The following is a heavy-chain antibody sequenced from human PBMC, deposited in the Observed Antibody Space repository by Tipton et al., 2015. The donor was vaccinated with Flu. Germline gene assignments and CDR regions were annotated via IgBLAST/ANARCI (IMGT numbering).Heavy chain of an antibody. V-gene: IGHV4-34*01. D-gene: IGHD6-19*01. CDR2: INHSGST. CDR3: ARGYSSGWYYRDY. J-gene: IGHJ4*02. CDR1: GGSISGYY. Sequence: TLSLTCTVSGGSISGYYWSWIRQPPGKGLEWIGEINHSGSTNYNPSLKSRVTISVDTSKNQFSLKLSSVTAGDTAVYYCARGYSSGWYYRDYWGQGTLVPVSS.